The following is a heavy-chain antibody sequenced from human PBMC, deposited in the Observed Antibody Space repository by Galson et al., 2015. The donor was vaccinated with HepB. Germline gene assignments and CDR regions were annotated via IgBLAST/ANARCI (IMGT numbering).Heavy chain of an antibody. D-gene: IGHD3-10*01. CDR3: ARLGGIQWFEESQHYFDY. V-gene: IGHV3-11*06. CDR1: GFTFGDDY. CDR2: INSDSRHT. J-gene: IGHJ4*02. Sequence: SLRLSCAASGFTFGDDYMSWIRQAPGKGLEWGSYINSDSRHTNYGDSVKGRFTVSRDNAKNSLYLQMNSLRVEDTAVYYCARLGGIQWFEESQHYFDYWGRGILVTVSS.